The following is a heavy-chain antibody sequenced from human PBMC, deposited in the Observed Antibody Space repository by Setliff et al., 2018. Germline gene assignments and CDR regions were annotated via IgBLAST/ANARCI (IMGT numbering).Heavy chain of an antibody. V-gene: IGHV1-46*01. CDR3: AGPRGPYSASDAFDI. CDR2: IDPSGFST. CDR1: GYTFANYY. D-gene: IGHD3-16*01. Sequence: ASVKVSCKASGYTFANYYMHWVRQAPGQGLEWMGIIDPSGFSTNYAQKFQGRVTVTRATSTDTLYMELSSLRSEDAAIYYCAGPRGPYSASDAFDIWGQGTMVTVSS. J-gene: IGHJ3*02.